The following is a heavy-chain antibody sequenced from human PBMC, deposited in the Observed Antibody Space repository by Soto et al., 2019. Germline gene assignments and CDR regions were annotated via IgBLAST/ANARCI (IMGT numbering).Heavy chain of an antibody. CDR3: AAYRGAFYFDF. CDR1: GRSMSSNY. D-gene: IGHD4-4*01. J-gene: IGHJ4*02. Sequence: QVRLQESGPGLVKPSETLSLTCSVSGRSMSSNYWSWLRQSPDKGLEWLGYVFYGGTDYNPSLGGRVTMSVETFKSQFSLTLSSVTAADTAVYYCAAYRGAFYFDFWGQGIQVTVSS. V-gene: IGHV4-59*03. CDR2: VFYGGT.